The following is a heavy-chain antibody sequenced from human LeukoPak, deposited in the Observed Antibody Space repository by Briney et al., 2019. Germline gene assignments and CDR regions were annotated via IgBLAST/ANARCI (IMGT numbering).Heavy chain of an antibody. D-gene: IGHD3-9*01. Sequence: GGSLRLSCAASGFTFSDFGMHWVRQAPGKGLEWVTYIQYDGAYKFYADSLKGRFTISRDNSKNTLYLLMNSLRAEDTAVYYCAKVDWSYDYWGQGTLVTVSS. CDR3: AKVDWSYDY. CDR1: GFTFSDFG. CDR2: IQYDGAYK. V-gene: IGHV3-30*02. J-gene: IGHJ4*02.